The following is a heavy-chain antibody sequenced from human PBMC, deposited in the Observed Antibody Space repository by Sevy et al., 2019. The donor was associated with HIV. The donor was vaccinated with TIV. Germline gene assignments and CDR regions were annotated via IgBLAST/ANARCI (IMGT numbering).Heavy chain of an antibody. CDR2: ISISSSNI. J-gene: IGHJ6*02. D-gene: IGHD4-4*01. CDR3: ARDPNYTNYYYYGMDV. V-gene: IGHV3-48*01. Sequence: GGSLRLSCAASGFSPSSFSMNWVRQAPGKGLEWVSYISISSSNIYYGDSVKGRFTISRDNAKNSLYLEMNSLRAEDTAVYYCARDPNYTNYYYYGMDVWGQGTTVTVSS. CDR1: GFSPSSFS.